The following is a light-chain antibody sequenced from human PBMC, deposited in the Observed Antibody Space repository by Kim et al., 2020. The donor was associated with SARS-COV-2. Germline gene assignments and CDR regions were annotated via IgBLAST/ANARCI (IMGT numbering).Light chain of an antibody. CDR2: EVT. CDR1: SSDVGGYNF. Sequence: QSALTQPPSASGSLGQSVTISCTGTSSDVGGYNFVSWYQQHPGKAPKVVIYEVTKRPPGVPDRFSGSKSGNTASLTVSGLQAEDEADYHCSSYAGNSLVFGGGTKVTVL. J-gene: IGLJ2*01. V-gene: IGLV2-8*01. CDR3: SSYAGNSLV.